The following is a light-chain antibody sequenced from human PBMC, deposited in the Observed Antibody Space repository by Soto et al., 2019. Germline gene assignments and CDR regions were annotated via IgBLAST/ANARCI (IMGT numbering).Light chain of an antibody. J-gene: IGKJ2*03. V-gene: IGKV3-15*01. CDR3: QQFNYWPPYS. CDR2: GAS. CDR1: QNISSN. Sequence: EVVMTQSPATLSVSPGERATLSCRASQNISSNLAWYQQKPGQAPRLLICGASTRATGIPARFSGSGSETEFTLTISSLQSEDFAVYYCQQFNYWPPYSFGQGTKVEIK.